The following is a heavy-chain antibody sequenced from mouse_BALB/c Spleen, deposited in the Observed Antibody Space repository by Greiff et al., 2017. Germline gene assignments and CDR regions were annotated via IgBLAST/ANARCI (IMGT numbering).Heavy chain of an antibody. D-gene: IGHD1-1*01. Sequence: VQGVESGAELVRPGASVTLSCKASGYTFTDYEMHWVKQTPVHGLEWIGAIDPETGGTAYNQKFKGKATLTADKSSSTAYMELRSLTSEDSAVYYCSHYYGSSPFAYWGQGTLVTVSA. V-gene: IGHV1-15*01. CDR1: GYTFTDYE. CDR3: SHYYGSSPFAY. J-gene: IGHJ3*01. CDR2: IDPETGGT.